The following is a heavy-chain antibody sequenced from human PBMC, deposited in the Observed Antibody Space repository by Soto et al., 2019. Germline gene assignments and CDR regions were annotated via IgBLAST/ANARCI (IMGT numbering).Heavy chain of an antibody. CDR1: GFTFSSYS. Sequence: DVQVVESGGGLVQPGGSLRLSCEASGFTFSSYSMNWVRQAPGKGLEWVSYISIGSTTIFYADSVKGRFTISRDNAKNSLYLQMNSLRDEDTAVYYCARDNGMAGSFDPWGQGTLVTVSS. V-gene: IGHV3-48*02. J-gene: IGHJ5*02. CDR3: ARDNGMAGSFDP. CDR2: ISIGSTTI. D-gene: IGHD2-8*01.